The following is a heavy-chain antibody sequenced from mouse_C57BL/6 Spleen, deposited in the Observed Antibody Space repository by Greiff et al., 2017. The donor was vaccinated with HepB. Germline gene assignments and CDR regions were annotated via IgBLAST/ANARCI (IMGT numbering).Heavy chain of an antibody. J-gene: IGHJ3*01. CDR3: ARSDTTVVGPFAY. D-gene: IGHD1-1*01. Sequence: VKLQESGAELARPGASVKLSCKASGYTFTSYGISWVKQRTGQGLEWIGEIYPRSGNTYYNEKFKGKATLTADKSSSTAYMELRSLTSEDSAVYFCARSDTTVVGPFAYWGQGTLVTVSA. CDR1: GYTFTSYG. CDR2: IYPRSGNT. V-gene: IGHV1-81*01.